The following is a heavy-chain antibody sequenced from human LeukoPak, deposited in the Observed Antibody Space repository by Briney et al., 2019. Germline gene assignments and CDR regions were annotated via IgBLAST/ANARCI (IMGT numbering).Heavy chain of an antibody. D-gene: IGHD4-11*01. CDR2: IYSGGST. CDR3: ASRATVTTDRFWFDP. V-gene: IGHV3-53*01. J-gene: IGHJ5*02. CDR1: GFTFSSYW. Sequence: GGSLRLSCAASGFTFSSYWMNWARQAPGKGLKWVSVIYSGGSTYYADSVKGRFTISRDNSKNTLYLQMNSLRAEDTAVYYCASRATVTTDRFWFDPWGQGTLVTVSS.